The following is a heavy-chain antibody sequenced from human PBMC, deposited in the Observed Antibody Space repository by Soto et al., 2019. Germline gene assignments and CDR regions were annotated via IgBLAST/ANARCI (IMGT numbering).Heavy chain of an antibody. J-gene: IGHJ4*02. CDR3: ARARGEGKIFGVVIHRHYYFDY. Sequence: PSETLSLTCTVSGGSISSYYWSWIRQPPGKGLEWIGYIYYSGSTNYNPSLKSRVTISVDTSKNQFSLKLSSVTAADTAVYYCARARGEGKIFGVVIHRHYYFDYWGQGTLVTVSS. CDR2: IYYSGST. D-gene: IGHD3-3*01. CDR1: GGSISSYY. V-gene: IGHV4-59*01.